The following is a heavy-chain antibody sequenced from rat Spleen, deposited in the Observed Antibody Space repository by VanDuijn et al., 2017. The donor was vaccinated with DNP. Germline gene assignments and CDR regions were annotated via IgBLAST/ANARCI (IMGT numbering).Heavy chain of an antibody. CDR3: ATHRGGAFDY. J-gene: IGHJ2*01. CDR1: GFTFSNYY. V-gene: IGHV5-25*01. CDR2: ISPSGSRT. Sequence: EVQLVESGGGLVQPGRSLKLSCAASGFTFSNYYMAWVRQAPKKGLEWVAAISPSGSRTYYTDSVKGRFTISRDDAKSSLYLQMNSLKSEDTATYYCATHRGGAFDYWGQGVMVTVSS.